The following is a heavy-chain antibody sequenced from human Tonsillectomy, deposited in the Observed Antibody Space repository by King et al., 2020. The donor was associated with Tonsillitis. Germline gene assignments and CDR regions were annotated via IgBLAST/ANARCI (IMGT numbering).Heavy chain of an antibody. Sequence: VQLVESGAEVKKPGASVKVSCKASGFTFPSYGINCVRQAPGQGLEWMGWINTYNGNTYYAQNLQGRVTMTTDTSTSTAYMELRSLRSDDTAVYYCAISPLGELPRVWGQGTLVTVFS. CDR3: AISPLGELPRV. J-gene: IGHJ4*02. D-gene: IGHD1-26*01. CDR2: INTYNGNT. CDR1: GFTFPSYG. V-gene: IGHV1-18*04.